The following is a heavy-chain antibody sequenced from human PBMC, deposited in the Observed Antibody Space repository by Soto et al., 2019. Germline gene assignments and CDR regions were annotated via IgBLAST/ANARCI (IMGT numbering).Heavy chain of an antibody. V-gene: IGHV1-2*02. J-gene: IGHJ6*02. D-gene: IGHD6-13*01. CDR2: INPNSGGT. CDR3: VKAQKQLLRGIKKYYYNAMDV. Sequence: ASVKVSCKASGYTFTGYYMHWVRQAPGQGLEWMGWINPNSGGTNYAQKFQGRVTMTRDTSISTAYMELNSLRAEDTAVYYCVKAQKQLLRGIKKYYYNAMDVWGQGTTVTVSS. CDR1: GYTFTGYY.